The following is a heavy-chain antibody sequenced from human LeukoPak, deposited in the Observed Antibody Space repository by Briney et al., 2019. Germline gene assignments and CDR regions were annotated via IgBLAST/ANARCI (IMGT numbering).Heavy chain of an antibody. Sequence: SETLSLTCTVSGGSVSSGRSYWSWIRQPPGKGLQWIGQIDHSGSTHSIPSLKSRVTISLDTSQSQVSLKVNSVTAADTAVYFCARGGNGWYFDLWGRGTLVTVSS. CDR1: GGSVSSGRSY. CDR2: IDHSGST. D-gene: IGHD1-14*01. V-gene: IGHV4-61*01. CDR3: ARGGNGWYFDL. J-gene: IGHJ2*01.